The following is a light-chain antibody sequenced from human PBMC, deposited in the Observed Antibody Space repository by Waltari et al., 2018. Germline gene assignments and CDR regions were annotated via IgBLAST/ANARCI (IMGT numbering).Light chain of an antibody. J-gene: IGKJ2*01. Sequence: DIQMTQSPSSLSASVGDRVTITCQASQDISNYLNWYQQQPGKAPKLLIYDASNLETGVPSRVSGSGSGTDFTFTISSLQPEDIATYYCQQYDNLLMYTFGQGTKLEIK. CDR1: QDISNY. V-gene: IGKV1-33*01. CDR2: DAS. CDR3: QQYDNLLMYT.